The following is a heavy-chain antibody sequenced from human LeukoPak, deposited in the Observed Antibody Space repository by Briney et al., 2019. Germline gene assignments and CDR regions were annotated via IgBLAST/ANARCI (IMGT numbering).Heavy chain of an antibody. CDR2: IWYDGSNK. V-gene: IGHV3-33*06. Sequence: GGSLRLSCAASGFTFSSYGRHRVRQAPGKGLEWVAVIWYDGSNKYYADSVKGRFTISRDNSKNTLYLQMNSLRAEDTAVYYCAKELYSSSWSYYFDYWGQGTLVTVSS. CDR1: GFTFSSYG. D-gene: IGHD6-13*01. CDR3: AKELYSSSWSYYFDY. J-gene: IGHJ4*02.